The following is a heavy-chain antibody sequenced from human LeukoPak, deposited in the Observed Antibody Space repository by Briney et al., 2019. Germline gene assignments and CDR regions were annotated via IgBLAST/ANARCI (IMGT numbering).Heavy chain of an antibody. Sequence: SETLSLTCTVSGGSISSSSYYWGWIRQPPGKRLEWIGSIYYRENTYYSPSLKSRVTISIDTSKNQFSLKLTSVTVADTAVYYCARLPDYYYYMDVWGKGTTVTVSS. V-gene: IGHV4-39*01. CDR3: ARLPDYYYYMDV. CDR2: IYYRENT. J-gene: IGHJ6*03. CDR1: GGSISSSSYY.